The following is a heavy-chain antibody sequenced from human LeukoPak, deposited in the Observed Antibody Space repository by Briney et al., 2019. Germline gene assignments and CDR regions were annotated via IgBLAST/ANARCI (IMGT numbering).Heavy chain of an antibody. CDR3: ARDVSYCSSTSCYYYYYYGMDV. Sequence: PSQTLSLTCAISGDSVSSNSAAWNWTRQSPSRGLEWLGRTYYRSKWYNDYAVSVKSRITINPDTSKNQFSLQLNSVTPEDTAVYYCARDVSYCSSTSCYYYYYYGMDVWGKGTTVTVSS. J-gene: IGHJ6*04. V-gene: IGHV6-1*01. CDR1: GDSVSSNSAA. D-gene: IGHD2-2*01. CDR2: TYYRSKWYN.